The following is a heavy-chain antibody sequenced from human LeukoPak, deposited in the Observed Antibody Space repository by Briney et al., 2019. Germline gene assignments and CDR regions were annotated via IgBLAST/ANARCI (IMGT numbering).Heavy chain of an antibody. D-gene: IGHD2-15*01. J-gene: IGHJ5*02. CDR3: AAQDVNWFDP. V-gene: IGHV4-31*03. CDR1: GGSIRSGGYY. CDR2: IYYSGST. Sequence: SQTLSLTCTVSGGSIRSGGYYWSWIRQHPGKGLEWIGYIYYSGSTYYNPSLKSRVTISVDTSKNQFSLKLSSVTAADTAVYYCAAQDVNWFDPWGQGTLVTVSS.